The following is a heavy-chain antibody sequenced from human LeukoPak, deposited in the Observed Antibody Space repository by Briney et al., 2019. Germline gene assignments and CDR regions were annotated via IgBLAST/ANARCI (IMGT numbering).Heavy chain of an antibody. Sequence: PGGPLRLSCAASGFTFSSYAMSWVRQAPEKGLEWVSTIGGSDGSTDYADSVKGRFTISRDNFKNTLYLQMKSLRVEDTAVYYCARESPEWRYFDYWGQGTLVTVSS. CDR1: GFTFSSYA. J-gene: IGHJ4*02. CDR3: ARESPEWRYFDY. CDR2: IGGSDGST. V-gene: IGHV3-23*01. D-gene: IGHD2-8*01.